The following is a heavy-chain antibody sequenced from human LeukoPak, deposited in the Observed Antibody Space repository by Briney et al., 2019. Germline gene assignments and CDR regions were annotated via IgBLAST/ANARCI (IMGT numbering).Heavy chain of an antibody. CDR1: GFTFSSYS. CDR3: ARVPTGRYYYYYGMDV. Sequence: GGSLRLSCAASGFTFSSYSMNWVRQAPGKGLEWVSYISSSSSTIYYADSVKGRFTISRDNAKKSLYLQMNSLRAEDTAVYYCARVPTGRYYYYYGMDVWGQGTTVTVSS. V-gene: IGHV3-48*04. D-gene: IGHD1-1*01. J-gene: IGHJ6*02. CDR2: ISSSSSTI.